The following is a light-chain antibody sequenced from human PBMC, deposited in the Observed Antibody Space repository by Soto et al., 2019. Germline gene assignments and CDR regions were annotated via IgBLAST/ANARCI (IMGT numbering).Light chain of an antibody. V-gene: IGKV1-17*03. J-gene: IGKJ2*01. Sequence: DIQMTQSPYALSASVGDRVTITCRPSQGIDNYLAWFQHKPGKVPKRLIYAASSLQSGVPSRFSGNGSGTEFTLTISRLQPEDFATYYSLQHNSYPYTFGQGTKLEIK. CDR3: LQHNSYPYT. CDR1: QGIDNY. CDR2: AAS.